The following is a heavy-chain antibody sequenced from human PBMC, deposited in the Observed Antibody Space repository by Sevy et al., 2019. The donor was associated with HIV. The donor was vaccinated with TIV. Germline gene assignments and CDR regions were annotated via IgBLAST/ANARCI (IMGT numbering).Heavy chain of an antibody. CDR1: GGSITDKKYY. CDR2: ISYGGST. V-gene: IGHV4-39*01. J-gene: IGHJ1*01. CDR3: ARRVAAAGQGNEYFQH. D-gene: IGHD2-15*01. Sequence: SETLSLTCTVSGGSITDKKYYWAWIRQPPGKGLEWIGSISYGGSTYYNPSLQSRVTVSVDTCKNQFSLNLSSVTAADTAKYYCARRVAAAGQGNEYFQHWGRGTLVTVSS.